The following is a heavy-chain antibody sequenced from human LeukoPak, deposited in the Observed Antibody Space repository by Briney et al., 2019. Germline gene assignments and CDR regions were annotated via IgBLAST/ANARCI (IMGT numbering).Heavy chain of an antibody. J-gene: IGHJ4*02. V-gene: IGHV4-38-2*02. CDR2: IFHSGST. CDR3: ARVTLLPTHIDY. CDR1: GYSISSGYY. D-gene: IGHD3-10*01. Sequence: SETLSLTCTVSGYSISSGYYWGWIRQPPGKGLEWIGSIFHSGSTYYNPSLKSRVTISVDTSKSQFSLRLSSVTAADTAIYYCARVTLLPTHIDYWGQGTLVTVSS.